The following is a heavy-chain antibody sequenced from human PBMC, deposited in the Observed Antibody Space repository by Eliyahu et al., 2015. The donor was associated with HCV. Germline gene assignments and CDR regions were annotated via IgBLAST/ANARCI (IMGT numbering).Heavy chain of an antibody. CDR1: GGSFSRSSDY. V-gene: IGHV4-39*01. D-gene: IGHD5-18*01. Sequence: QLQLQESGPGLVKPPETLSLTCTVSGGSFSRSSDYWGWIRQPPGKGLEWIGSFYSGGSPYYNPSLRSRVTMSVDTSKNQFALKLSSVTAADTAVYYCARHFPGYSYGRPLFDYWGQGTLVTVSS. CDR3: ARHFPGYSYGRPLFDY. J-gene: IGHJ4*02. CDR2: FYSGGSP.